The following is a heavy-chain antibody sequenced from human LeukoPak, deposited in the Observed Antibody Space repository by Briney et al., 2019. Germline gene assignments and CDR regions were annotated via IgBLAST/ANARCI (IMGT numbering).Heavy chain of an antibody. J-gene: IGHJ4*02. V-gene: IGHV3-7*05. D-gene: IGHD3-3*01. CDR2: IKQDGSEK. CDR3: ARDNGYYDFWSGYDRYFDY. CDR1: GFTFSSYW. Sequence: GGSLRLSCAASGFTFSSYWMSWVRQAPGKGLEWVANIKQDGSEKYYVDSVKGRFTISRDNAKNSLYLQMKSLRAEDTAVYYCARDNGYYDFWSGYDRYFDYWGQGTLVTVSS.